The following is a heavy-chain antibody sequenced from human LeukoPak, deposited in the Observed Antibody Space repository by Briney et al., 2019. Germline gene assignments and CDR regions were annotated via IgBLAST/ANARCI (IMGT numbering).Heavy chain of an antibody. CDR2: IYPGDSDT. J-gene: IGHJ4*02. CDR3: ARLPSVRGIDGYFDY. D-gene: IGHD3-10*01. V-gene: IGHV5-51*01. CDR1: GYTFTSYW. Sequence: GESLKISCKGSGYTFTSYWIVWVRQMPGKGLEWMGIIYPGDSDTRYSPSFQRQVTISVDKSISTAYLQWSSLKASHTEMYSCARLPSVRGIDGYFDYWGQGTLVTVSS.